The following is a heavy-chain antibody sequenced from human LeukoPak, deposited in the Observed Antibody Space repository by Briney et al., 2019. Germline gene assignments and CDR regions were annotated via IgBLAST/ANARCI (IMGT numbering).Heavy chain of an antibody. J-gene: IGHJ4*02. Sequence: TGGSLRLSCAASGFTVSNNYMRWFRQAPGKRLEWVSLVYSTGITTYADSVKGRFTISRDNAKNSLYLQMNSLRAEDTAVYYCARGDIAELVDYWGQGTLVTVSS. CDR1: GFTVSNNY. CDR3: ARGDIAELVDY. CDR2: VYSTGIT. V-gene: IGHV3-66*01. D-gene: IGHD6-13*01.